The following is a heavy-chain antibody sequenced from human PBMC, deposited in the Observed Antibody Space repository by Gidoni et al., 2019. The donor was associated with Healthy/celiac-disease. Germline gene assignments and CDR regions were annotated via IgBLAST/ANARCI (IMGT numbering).Heavy chain of an antibody. CDR2: IYTSGST. V-gene: IGHV4-61*02. CDR1: GGSISSGSCY. CDR3: ARDFSTMIVVARLDAFDI. D-gene: IGHD3-22*01. J-gene: IGHJ3*02. Sequence: QVQLQESGPGLVKPSQTLSLTFTVSGGSISSGSCYWSWIRQPAGKGLEWIGRIYTSGSTTYNPSLKSRVTMSVDTSKNQFSLKLSSVTAADTAVYDCARDFSTMIVVARLDAFDIWSQGTMVTVSS.